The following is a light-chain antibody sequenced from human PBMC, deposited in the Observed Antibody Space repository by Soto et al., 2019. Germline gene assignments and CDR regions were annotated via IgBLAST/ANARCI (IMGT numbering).Light chain of an antibody. Sequence: EIVMTQSPATLSVSPGERATLSCRASQSIGSTLAWYQQEPGQAPRLLIYDASNTATGIPARFSGSGSGTDFTLTISSLEPEDFAVYYCQQRSNWTLTFGGGTKVDI. J-gene: IGKJ4*01. CDR1: QSIGST. CDR2: DAS. CDR3: QQRSNWTLT. V-gene: IGKV3-11*01.